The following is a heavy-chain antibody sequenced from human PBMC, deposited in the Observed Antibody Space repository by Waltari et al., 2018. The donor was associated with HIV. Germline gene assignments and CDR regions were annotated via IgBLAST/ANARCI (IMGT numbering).Heavy chain of an antibody. D-gene: IGHD7-27*01. V-gene: IGHV3-48*01. CDR1: GFNFSNYA. CDR3: ARVGTCFDV. J-gene: IGHJ3*01. Sequence: QLVESGGALVQLGESLRFPCEASGFNFSNYAMNWVRQAPGKGLEWIAYVSSSTNTIYYAGSVKGRFTISRDNAGNLLYLQMNSRRAEDTAVYYCARVGTCFDVWGQGTVVTVSS. CDR2: VSSSTNTI.